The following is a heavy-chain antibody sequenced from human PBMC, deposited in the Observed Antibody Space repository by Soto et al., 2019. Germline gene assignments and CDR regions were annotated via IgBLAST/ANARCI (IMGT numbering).Heavy chain of an antibody. CDR3: ARGHRTIFGVVSIRFDP. Sequence: PSDTLSLTCTVSGGSLSSYYWSWIRQPPGKGLEWIGYIYYSGSTNYNPSLKSRVTISVDTSKNQFSLKLSSVTAADTAVYYCARGHRTIFGVVSIRFDPWGQGTLDTVSS. CDR2: IYYSGST. J-gene: IGHJ5*02. D-gene: IGHD3-3*01. V-gene: IGHV4-59*01. CDR1: GGSLSSYY.